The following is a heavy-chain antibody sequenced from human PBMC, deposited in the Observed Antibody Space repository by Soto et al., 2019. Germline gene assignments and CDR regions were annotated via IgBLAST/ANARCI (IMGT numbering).Heavy chain of an antibody. CDR3: AKADRRTSGWYYFDF. CDR2: TSDSGGTT. D-gene: IGHD6-19*01. CDR1: GFTFSYYA. Sequence: GGSLRLSCAASGFTFSYYAMGWVRQAPGKGLEWVSVTSDSGGTTYYADSVKGRFTISRDNSKNTLYLQMNSLRVEDTAIYFCAKADRRTSGWYYFDFWGQGALVTVSS. V-gene: IGHV3-23*01. J-gene: IGHJ4*02.